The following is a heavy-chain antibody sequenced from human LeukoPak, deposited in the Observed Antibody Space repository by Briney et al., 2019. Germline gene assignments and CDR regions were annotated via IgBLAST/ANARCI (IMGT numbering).Heavy chain of an antibody. V-gene: IGHV3-21*01. CDR2: ISSSSSYI. J-gene: IGHJ5*02. CDR3: AKLPRSSGLPSS. D-gene: IGHD3-22*01. CDR1: GFRFSSYT. Sequence: PGGSLRLSCAASGFRFSSYTINWVRQSPGKGLEWVSSISSSSSYIYYTDSVKGRFTISRDNAKNSLYLQMNSLRAGDTALYYCAKLPRSSGLPSSWGQGTLVTVSS.